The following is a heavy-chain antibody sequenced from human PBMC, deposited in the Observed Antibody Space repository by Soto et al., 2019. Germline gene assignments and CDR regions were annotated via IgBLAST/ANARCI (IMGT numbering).Heavy chain of an antibody. Sequence: SETLSLTCSVSGGSVSSPSYYWSWIRQPPGRGLEWLGYIYYSGSTNYNPSLKIRVAISVDTAKKQFSLKLRSVTAADTAVYYCARTIKKLAVISAFDYWGQGTLVTVSS. D-gene: IGHD3-22*01. J-gene: IGHJ4*02. V-gene: IGHV4-61*01. CDR2: IYYSGST. CDR1: GGSVSSPSYY. CDR3: ARTIKKLAVISAFDY.